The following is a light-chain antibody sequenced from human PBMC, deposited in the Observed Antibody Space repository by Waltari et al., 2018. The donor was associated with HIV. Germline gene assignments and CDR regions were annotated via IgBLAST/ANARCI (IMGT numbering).Light chain of an antibody. CDR1: QAIGSD. CDR3: QRYDRAPYT. CDR2: ATS. V-gene: IGKV1-27*01. J-gene: IGKJ2*01. Sequence: DVQMTQSPSSLSASVGDRVAITCRASQAIGSDLAWYQQKPGKVPKLLIYATSTLQSGVPSRFSGSGSGTDFTLTITSLQTEDFAFYYCQRYDRAPYTFGAGTKLELK.